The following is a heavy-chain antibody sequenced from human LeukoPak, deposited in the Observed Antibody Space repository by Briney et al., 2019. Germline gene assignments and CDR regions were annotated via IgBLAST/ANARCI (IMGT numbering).Heavy chain of an antibody. CDR2: IYSGGST. J-gene: IGHJ6*02. CDR1: GFTVSSNY. CDR3: ASVDTGDYYYGMDV. V-gene: IGHV3-53*01. D-gene: IGHD5-18*01. Sequence: GGSLRLSCAASGFTVSSNYMSWVRQAPGKGLEWVSVIYSGGSTYYADSVKGRFTISRDNSKNTLYLQMNSLRAEDTAVYYCASVDTGDYYYGMDVWGQGTTVTVSS.